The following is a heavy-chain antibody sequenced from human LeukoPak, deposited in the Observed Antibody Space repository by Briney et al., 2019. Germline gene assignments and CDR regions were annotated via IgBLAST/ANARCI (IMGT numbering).Heavy chain of an antibody. CDR3: ARAARDGSPDL. CDR1: GYTFTGYY. J-gene: IGHJ5*02. CDR2: INPNSGGT. Sequence: ASVKVSCKASGYTFTGYYMHWVRQAPGQGLEWMGWINPNSGGTNYAQKFQGRVTMTTDTSTSTASMELRSLKSDDAAVCFCARAARDGSPDLWGQGTLVTVSS. D-gene: IGHD5-24*01. V-gene: IGHV1-2*02.